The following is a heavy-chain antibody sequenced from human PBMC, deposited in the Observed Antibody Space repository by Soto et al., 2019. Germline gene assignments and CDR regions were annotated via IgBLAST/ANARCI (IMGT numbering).Heavy chain of an antibody. CDR2: INPSGGST. V-gene: IGHV1-46*03. J-gene: IGHJ4*02. D-gene: IGHD4-17*01. CDR3: STHSYGQDY. Sequence: QVQRVQSGAEVKKPGASVKVSCKASGYTFTSYDIHWVRQAPGQGLEWMGIINPSGGSTSYAQNFHGRVTMTRDTYTSTVYMELSSLRSEDTAVYYCSTHSYGQDYWGQGTLVTVSS. CDR1: GYTFTSYD.